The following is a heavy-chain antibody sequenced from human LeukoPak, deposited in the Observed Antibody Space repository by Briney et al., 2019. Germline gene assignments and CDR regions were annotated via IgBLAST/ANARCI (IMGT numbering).Heavy chain of an antibody. D-gene: IGHD5-24*01. Sequence: GASVKVSCKASGGTFSSYAISWVRQAPGQGLEWMGGIIPIFGTANYAQKFQGRVTITADESTSTAYMELSSLRSEDTAVYYCASSRDGYNYPTFDYWGQGTLVTVSS. J-gene: IGHJ4*02. CDR2: IIPIFGTA. CDR3: ASSRDGYNYPTFDY. CDR1: GGTFSSYA. V-gene: IGHV1-69*13.